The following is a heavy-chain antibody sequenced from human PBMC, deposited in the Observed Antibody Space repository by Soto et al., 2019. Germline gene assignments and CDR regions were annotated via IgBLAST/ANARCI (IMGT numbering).Heavy chain of an antibody. V-gene: IGHV1-18*01. D-gene: IGHD3-3*01. CDR3: ARGGDIDFWSGYSREYSYYGMDV. CDR2: VSGYNRNT. Sequence: ASVKFSCKAFGYNFPSYGITWVRQAPGQRLEWMGWVSGYNRNTNYAQKFQDRVMMTTDTSTSTAYMELRSLISDDTAVYYCARGGDIDFWSGYSREYSYYGMDVWGQGTTVTVSS. CDR1: GYNFPSYG. J-gene: IGHJ6*02.